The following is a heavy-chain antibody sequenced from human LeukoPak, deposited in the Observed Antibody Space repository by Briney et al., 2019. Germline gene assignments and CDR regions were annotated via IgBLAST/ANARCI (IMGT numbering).Heavy chain of an antibody. D-gene: IGHD6-13*01. J-gene: IGHJ4*02. CDR2: ISYTGTYI. CDR3: AKDIVAAGLFFDY. CDR1: GFTFSSYG. Sequence: GGSLRLSCAASGFTFSSYGMNWVRQAPGKGLEWVSSISYTGTYIYYADSVKGRFTISRDNAQNSLYLQMNSLSAEDTAVYYCAKDIVAAGLFFDYWGQGTLVTVSS. V-gene: IGHV3-21*04.